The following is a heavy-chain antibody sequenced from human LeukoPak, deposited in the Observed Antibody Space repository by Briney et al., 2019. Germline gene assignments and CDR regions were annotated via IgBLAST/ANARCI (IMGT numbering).Heavy chain of an antibody. CDR2: ISAYNGNT. Sequence: GASVKVSCKASGYTFTGYYMHWVRQAPGQGLEWMGWISAYNGNTNYAQKLQGRVTMTTDTSTSTAYMELRSLRSDDTAVYYCARDWLAGFFRGDWFDPWGQGTLVTVSS. CDR1: GYTFTGYY. CDR3: ARDWLAGFFRGDWFDP. J-gene: IGHJ5*02. V-gene: IGHV1-18*04. D-gene: IGHD3-3*01.